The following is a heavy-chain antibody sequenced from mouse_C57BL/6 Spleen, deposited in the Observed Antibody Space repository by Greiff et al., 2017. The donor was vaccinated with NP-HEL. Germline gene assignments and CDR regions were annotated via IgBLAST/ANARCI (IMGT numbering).Heavy chain of an antibody. V-gene: IGHV3-6*01. D-gene: IGHD1-1*01. J-gene: IGHJ4*01. CDR2: ISYDGSN. Sequence: ESGPGLVKPSQSLSLTCSVTGYSITSGYYWNWIRQFPGNKLEWMGYISYDGSNNYNPSLKNRISITRDTSKNQFFLKLNSVTTEDTATYYCAREGTTVGMKGWGQGTSVTVSS. CDR3: AREGTTVGMKG. CDR1: GYSITSGYY.